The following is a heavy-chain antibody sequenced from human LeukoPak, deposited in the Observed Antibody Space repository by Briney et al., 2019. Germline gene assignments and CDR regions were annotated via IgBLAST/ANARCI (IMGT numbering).Heavy chain of an antibody. CDR1: GFTFSSYE. Sequence: GGSLRLSCAASGFTFSSYEMNWVRQAPGKGLEWVSYISSSGSTIYYADSVKGRFTISRDNAKSSLYLQMNSLRAEDTAVYYCARDPYSGSYGADYYYYMDVWGKGTTVTISS. J-gene: IGHJ6*03. D-gene: IGHD1-26*01. CDR2: ISSSGSTI. CDR3: ARDPYSGSYGADYYYYMDV. V-gene: IGHV3-48*03.